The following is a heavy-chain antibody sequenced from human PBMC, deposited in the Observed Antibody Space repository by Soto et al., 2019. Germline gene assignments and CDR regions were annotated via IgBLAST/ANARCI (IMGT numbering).Heavy chain of an antibody. Sequence: SETLSLTCAVYGGSFSGYYWSWIRQPPGKGLEWIGEINHSGSTNYNPSLKSRVTISVDTSKNQFSLKLSSVTAADTAVYYCARGGVEQWLVLDAFDIWGQATMVTVSS. J-gene: IGHJ3*02. CDR1: GGSFSGYY. V-gene: IGHV4-34*01. CDR3: ARGGVEQWLVLDAFDI. D-gene: IGHD6-19*01. CDR2: INHSGST.